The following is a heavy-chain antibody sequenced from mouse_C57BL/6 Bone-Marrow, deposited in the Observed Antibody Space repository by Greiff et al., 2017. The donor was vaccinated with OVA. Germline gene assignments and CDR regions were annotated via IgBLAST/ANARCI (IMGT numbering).Heavy chain of an antibody. J-gene: IGHJ4*01. CDR3: ARDHYGSSLYAMDY. CDR2: IYPGSGST. Sequence: VQLQQPGAELVKPGASVKMSCKASGYTFTSYWITWVKQRPGQGLEWIGDIYPGSGSTNYNEQFKSKATLTVDTSSSTAYMQLSSLTSEDSAVYYCARDHYGSSLYAMDYWGQGTSVTVSS. D-gene: IGHD1-1*01. V-gene: IGHV1-55*01. CDR1: GYTFTSYW.